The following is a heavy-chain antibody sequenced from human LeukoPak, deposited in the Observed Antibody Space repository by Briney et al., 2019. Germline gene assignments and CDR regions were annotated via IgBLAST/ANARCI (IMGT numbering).Heavy chain of an antibody. CDR1: GGSISSGGYS. D-gene: IGHD3-3*01. CDR2: IYHSGST. CDR3: ATSPGVEDTYFDY. J-gene: IGHJ4*02. Sequence: PSETLSLTCAVSGGSISSGGYSWSWIRQPPGKGLEWIGYIYHSGSTYYNPSLKSRVTISVDRSKNQFSLKLSSVTAADTAVYYCATSPGVEDTYFDYWGQGTLVTVSS. V-gene: IGHV4-30-2*01.